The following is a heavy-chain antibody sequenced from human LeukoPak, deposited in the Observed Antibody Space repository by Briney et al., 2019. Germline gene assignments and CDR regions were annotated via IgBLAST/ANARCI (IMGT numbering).Heavy chain of an antibody. D-gene: IGHD3-10*01. J-gene: IGHJ5*02. CDR3: AIEMSVRGVIMAWFHP. Sequence: SETLSHTSMPSPGSISIYNWSSGSESRGPELEAFGGSFIRGRTIYNPSLKSRMTISLDTSKNQVSLQLPSVTSADPALCYCAIEMSVRGVIMAWFHPWGQGTPVTVSP. CDR1: PGSISIYN. CDR2: SFIRGRT. V-gene: IGHV4-4*07.